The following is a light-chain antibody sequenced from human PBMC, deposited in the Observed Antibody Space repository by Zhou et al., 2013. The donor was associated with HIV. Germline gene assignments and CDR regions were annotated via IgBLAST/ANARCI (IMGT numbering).Light chain of an antibody. CDR2: KAS. CDR3: QQYFVTPQT. CDR1: QSISIW. J-gene: IGKJ1*01. Sequence: DIEMTQSPSTLTASVGDRVTITCRASQSISIWLAWYQQKPGKVPKLLIHKASSLESGVPSRFSGSGSGTDYTLTIRSLQPEDFAVYYCQQYFVTPQTFGQGTKVE. V-gene: IGKV1-5*03.